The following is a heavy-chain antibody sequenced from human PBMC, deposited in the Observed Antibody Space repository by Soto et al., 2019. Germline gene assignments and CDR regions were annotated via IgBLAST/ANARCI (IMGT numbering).Heavy chain of an antibody. CDR2: INGDGSTT. CDR1: GLTFSSHW. Sequence: EVQLVESGGDLVQPEGSLRLSCAASGLTFSSHWMHWVRQAPGKGLVWVSHINGDGSTTRYADSVKGRFTISRDNAKNTLYLQMNSLRAEDTAVYYCAIYSGVWGQGTTVTVSS. J-gene: IGHJ6*02. D-gene: IGHD2-15*01. CDR3: AIYSGV. V-gene: IGHV3-74*01.